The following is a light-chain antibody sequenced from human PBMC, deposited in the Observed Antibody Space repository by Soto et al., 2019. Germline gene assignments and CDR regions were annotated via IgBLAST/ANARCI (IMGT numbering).Light chain of an antibody. V-gene: IGKV1-8*01. CDR2: GAS. CDR1: QDVGRY. Sequence: AIRMTQSPSSLSASAGDRVAIACRASQDVGRYLAWYQQKPGQAPKLLIYGASTLQSGVPSRFRGGGSGTDFTLTISCLQSEDFATYYCQHYKNYPWTFGQGTKVDIK. J-gene: IGKJ1*01. CDR3: QHYKNYPWT.